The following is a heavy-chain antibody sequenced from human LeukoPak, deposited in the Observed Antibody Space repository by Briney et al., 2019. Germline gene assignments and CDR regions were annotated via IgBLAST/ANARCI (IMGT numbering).Heavy chain of an antibody. D-gene: IGHD2-15*01. J-gene: IGHJ6*03. CDR3: ARFTGCSGGSCYNNYYYYYMDV. CDR2: IIPIFGTA. Sequence: ASVKVSCKASGGTFSSYAISWVRQAPGQGLEWMGGIIPIFGTANYAQKFQGRVTITADKSTSTAYMELSSLRSEDTAVYYCARFTGCSGGSCYNNYYYYYMDVWGKGTTVTVSS. V-gene: IGHV1-69*06. CDR1: GGTFSSYA.